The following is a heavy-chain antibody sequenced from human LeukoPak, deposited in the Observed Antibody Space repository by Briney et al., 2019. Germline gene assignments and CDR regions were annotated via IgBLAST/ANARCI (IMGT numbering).Heavy chain of an antibody. CDR2: IYPGDSDT. CDR3: ARRNHRYCSSTSCYDY. J-gene: IGHJ4*02. CDR1: GYSFTSYW. D-gene: IGHD2-2*01. V-gene: IGHV5-51*01. Sequence: GESQKISCKGSGYSFTSYWIGWVRQMPGKGLEWMGIIYPGDSDTRYSPSFQGQVTISADKSISTAYLQWSSLKASDTAMYYCARRNHRYCSSTSCYDYWGQGTLVTVSS.